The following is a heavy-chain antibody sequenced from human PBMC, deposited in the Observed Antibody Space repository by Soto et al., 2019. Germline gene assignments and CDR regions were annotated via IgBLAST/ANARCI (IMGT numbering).Heavy chain of an antibody. V-gene: IGHV1-3*01. Sequence: ASVKVSCKASGYTFTSYAMHWVRQAPGQRLEWMGWINAGNGNTKYSQKFQGRVTITRDTSASTAYMELSSLRSEDTAVYYCARGDDYGDYPNWFDPWGQGTLVTVSS. CDR1: GYTFTSYA. CDR3: ARGDDYGDYPNWFDP. D-gene: IGHD4-17*01. CDR2: INAGNGNT. J-gene: IGHJ5*02.